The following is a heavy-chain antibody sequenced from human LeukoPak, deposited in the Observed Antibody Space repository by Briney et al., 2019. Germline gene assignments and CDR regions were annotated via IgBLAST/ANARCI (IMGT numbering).Heavy chain of an antibody. CDR1: GGSISSYY. CDR3: AGHHPRNTVDF. V-gene: IGHV4-59*08. Sequence: SETLSLTCTDSGGSISSYYWSWIRQPPGKGLEWIAYISDIGSTNYNPSLKSRVTISLDTSKNQFSLKLSSVTAADTAVYYCAGHHPRNTVDFWGQGALVTVSS. CDR2: ISDIGST. D-gene: IGHD2/OR15-2a*01. J-gene: IGHJ4*02.